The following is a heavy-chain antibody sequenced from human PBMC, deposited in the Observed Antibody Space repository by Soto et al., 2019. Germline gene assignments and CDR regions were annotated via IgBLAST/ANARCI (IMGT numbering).Heavy chain of an antibody. CDR1: GFTFSDYY. V-gene: IGHV3-66*01. CDR2: IHSGGGT. CDR3: ARGGGWYVWFDP. J-gene: IGHJ5*02. Sequence: GGSLRLSCAASGFTFSDYYMSWIRQAPGKGLEWVSFIHSGGGTYYADSVKGRFTISRDNSKNTLYLQMNSLRAEDTAVYYCARGGGWYVWFDPWGQGTLVTVSS. D-gene: IGHD6-19*01.